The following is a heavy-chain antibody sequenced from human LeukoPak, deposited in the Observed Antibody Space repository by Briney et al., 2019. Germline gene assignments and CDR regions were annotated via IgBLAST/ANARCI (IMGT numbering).Heavy chain of an antibody. J-gene: IGHJ4*02. CDR3: ARHSWGSTASSYYDY. Sequence: GGSLRLSCTASGFTFSTSAMSWVRQAPEKGLEWVSGISGSGGSTYYADSVKGRFTISRDNSKNTLYLQMNSLRDEDTAVYYCARHSWGSTASSYYDYWGQGTLVTVSS. D-gene: IGHD3-16*01. V-gene: IGHV3-23*01. CDR1: GFTFSTSA. CDR2: ISGSGGST.